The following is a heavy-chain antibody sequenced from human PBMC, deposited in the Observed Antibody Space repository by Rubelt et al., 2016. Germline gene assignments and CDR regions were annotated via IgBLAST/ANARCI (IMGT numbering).Heavy chain of an antibody. CDR3: ATVANGNTIAFDI. J-gene: IGHJ3*02. V-gene: IGHV3-23*04. Sequence: EVHLVESGGGLVKPGGSLRLSCAASGFTFSSYAMSWVRQAPGKGLEWVSAISGSGGSTYYADSVKGRFTISRDNSKNTLYLQMNTLRAKDTAVDYCATVANGNTIAFDIWGQGTMVTVAS. D-gene: IGHD3-3*01. CDR1: GFTFSSYA. CDR2: ISGSGGST.